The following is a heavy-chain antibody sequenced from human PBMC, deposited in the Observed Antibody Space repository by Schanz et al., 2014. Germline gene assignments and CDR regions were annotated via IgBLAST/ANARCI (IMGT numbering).Heavy chain of an antibody. J-gene: IGHJ4*02. V-gene: IGHV3-NL1*01. CDR1: GFTFSKYG. CDR3: ARLDSSSWYPRY. CDR2: IGGSGDST. D-gene: IGHD6-13*01. Sequence: QVQLVESGGGVVQPGRSLRLSCAASGFTFSKYGMHWVRQAPGQGLEWVSGIGGSGDSTHYADSVKGRFIISRDNSKNTLYLQVNSLRPEDTAVYYCARLDSSSWYPRYWGQGTLVTVSS.